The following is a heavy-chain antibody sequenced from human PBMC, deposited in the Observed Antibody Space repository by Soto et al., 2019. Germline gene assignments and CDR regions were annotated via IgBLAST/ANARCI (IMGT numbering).Heavy chain of an antibody. V-gene: IGHV3-11*06. CDR1: GFTFSDYY. D-gene: IGHD2-2*01. CDR3: ARASPLLISTSCFDY. J-gene: IGHJ4*02. Sequence: GGSLRLSCAASGFTFSDYYMSWIRQAPGKGLEWVSYISSSSSYTNDADSVKGRFTISRDNAKNSLYLQMNSLRAEDTAVYYCARASPLLISTSCFDYWGQGTLVTVSS. CDR2: ISSSSSYT.